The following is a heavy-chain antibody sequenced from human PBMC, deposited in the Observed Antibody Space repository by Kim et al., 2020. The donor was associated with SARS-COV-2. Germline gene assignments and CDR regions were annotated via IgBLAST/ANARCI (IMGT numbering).Heavy chain of an antibody. Sequence: VKGRFTISRDNGKNSLYLQMNSLRAEDTAVYYCARWGVVPAAMIDNWFDPWGQGTLVTVSS. CDR3: ARWGVVPAAMIDNWFDP. J-gene: IGHJ5*02. V-gene: IGHV3-21*01. D-gene: IGHD2-2*01.